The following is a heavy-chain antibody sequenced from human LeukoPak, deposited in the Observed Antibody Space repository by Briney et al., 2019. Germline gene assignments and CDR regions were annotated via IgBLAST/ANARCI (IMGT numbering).Heavy chain of an antibody. CDR3: AKDLLTVPVDAY. Sequence: GGSLRLSCAASGFTFSSYWMSWVRQAPGKGLEWVSTIRVNGGRTYYADSVKGRFTISRDTAKNTLYLQMHSLRAEDKAVYYCAKDLLTVPVDAYWGQGPLVTV. CDR2: IRVNGGRT. D-gene: IGHD2-15*01. CDR1: GFTFSSYW. V-gene: IGHV3-23*01. J-gene: IGHJ1*01.